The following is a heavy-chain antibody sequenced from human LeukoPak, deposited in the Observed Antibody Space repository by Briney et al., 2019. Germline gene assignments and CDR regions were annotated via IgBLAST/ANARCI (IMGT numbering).Heavy chain of an antibody. CDR3: ASRKAAGTAEYFQH. D-gene: IGHD6-13*01. CDR2: INSDGSST. V-gene: IGHV3-74*01. CDR1: GFTFSSYW. Sequence: PGGSLRLSCAASGFTFSSYWMHWVRQAPGKGLVWVSRINSDGSSTSYADSVKGRFTISRDNAKNTLYLQMNSLRAEDTAVYYCASRKAAGTAEYFQHWGQGTLVTVSS. J-gene: IGHJ1*01.